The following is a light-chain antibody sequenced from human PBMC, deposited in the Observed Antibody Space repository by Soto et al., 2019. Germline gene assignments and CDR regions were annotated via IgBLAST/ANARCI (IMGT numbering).Light chain of an antibody. V-gene: IGLV8-61*01. CDR2: STN. Sequence: QTVVTQEPSFSVSPGGPVPLIFGLTSGSVSTTYYPSGYQQTPGQAPRTLIYSTNIRSSGVPDRFSGSILGNKAALTITGAQADDESDYHCMLYMGGGLVVFGGGTKLTVL. CDR3: MLYMGGGLVV. J-gene: IGLJ2*01. CDR1: SGSVSTTYY.